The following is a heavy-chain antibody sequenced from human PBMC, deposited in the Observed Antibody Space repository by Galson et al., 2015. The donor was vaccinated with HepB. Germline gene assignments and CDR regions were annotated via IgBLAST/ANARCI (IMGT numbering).Heavy chain of an antibody. CDR2: IIPILGIA. V-gene: IGHV1-69*02. D-gene: IGHD3-22*01. Sequence: SVKVSCKASGGTFSSYTISWVRQAPGQGLEWMGRIIPILGIANYAQKFQGRVTITADKSTSTAYMELSSLRSEDTAVYYCARRYDSSGYRDYWGQGTLVTVSS. CDR1: GGTFSSYT. J-gene: IGHJ4*02. CDR3: ARRYDSSGYRDY.